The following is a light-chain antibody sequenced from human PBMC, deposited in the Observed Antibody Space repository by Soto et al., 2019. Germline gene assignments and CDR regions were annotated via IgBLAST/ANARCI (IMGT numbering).Light chain of an antibody. J-gene: IGKJ1*01. CDR2: RVS. V-gene: IGKV1-5*03. Sequence: DIQMTQSPSTLSASVGDRVTITCRASQTINNWLAWYQHKPGKAPKFLIYRVSTLESGVPSRFIGAGSGTEFSLTNSSLQPDDFGTYYCQQYNSYPWTFGQGTKVEIK. CDR1: QTINNW. CDR3: QQYNSYPWT.